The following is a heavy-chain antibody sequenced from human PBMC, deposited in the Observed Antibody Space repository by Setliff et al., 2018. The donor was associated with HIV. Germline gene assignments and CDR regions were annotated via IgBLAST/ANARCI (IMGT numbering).Heavy chain of an antibody. D-gene: IGHD6-13*01. CDR2: YISSSGSTTNNPYISTTGNT. CDR3: ARSNPGITAGLLAY. Sequence: SETLSLTCTVSEDSFSTYFWAWVRQFPGKGLEWIGYISSSGSTTNNPYISTTGNTNYNPSLKTRVTLAIDTSKNQISLKLNSVTAADTATYYCARSNPGITAGLLAYWGPGTLVTVSS. J-gene: IGHJ4*02. V-gene: IGHV4-4*08. CDR1: EDSFSTYF.